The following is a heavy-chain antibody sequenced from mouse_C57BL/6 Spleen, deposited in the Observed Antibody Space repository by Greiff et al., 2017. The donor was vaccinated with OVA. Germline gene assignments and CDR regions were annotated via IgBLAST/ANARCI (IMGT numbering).Heavy chain of an antibody. D-gene: IGHD2-1*01. CDR2: IDPSDSYT. CDR1: GYTFTSYW. CDR3: ASYYGNSVY. V-gene: IGHV1-59*01. Sequence: VQLKQPGAELVRPGTSVKLSCKASGYTFTSYWMHWVKQRPGQGLEWIGVIDPSDSYTNYNQKFKGKATLTVDTSSSTAYMQLSSLTSEDSAVYYCASYYGNSVYWGQGTTLTVSS. J-gene: IGHJ2*01.